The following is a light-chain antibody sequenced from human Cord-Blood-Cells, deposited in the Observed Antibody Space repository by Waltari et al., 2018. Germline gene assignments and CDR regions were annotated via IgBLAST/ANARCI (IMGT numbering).Light chain of an antibody. CDR3: QQRSNWPEWT. CDR1: QRVSSY. CDR2: DAS. J-gene: IGKJ1*01. V-gene: IGKV3-11*01. Sequence: EIVLTQSPATLSLSPGERATPSCRASQRVSSYLAWYQQKRGQAPRLLIYDASNRATGIPARFSGSGSGTDFTLTISSLEPEDFAVYYCQQRSNWPEWTFGQGTKVEIK.